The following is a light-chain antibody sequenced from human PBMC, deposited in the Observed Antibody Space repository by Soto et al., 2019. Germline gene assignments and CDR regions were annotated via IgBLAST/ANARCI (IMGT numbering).Light chain of an antibody. J-gene: IGKJ4*01. CDR3: QQYESSPPLT. Sequence: EIVLTQSPVTLSLSPGERATISCRASQSVSSNYLGWYQQKPGQAPRLLIYGASNRATGIPDRFRASGSGTDFTLAITRLEPEDFAVYYCQQYESSPPLTFGGGTRVEIK. CDR2: GAS. V-gene: IGKV3-20*01. CDR1: QSVSSNY.